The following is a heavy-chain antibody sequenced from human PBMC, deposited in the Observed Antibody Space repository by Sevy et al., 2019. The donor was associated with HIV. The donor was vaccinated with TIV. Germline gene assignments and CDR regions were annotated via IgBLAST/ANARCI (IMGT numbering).Heavy chain of an antibody. Sequence: GGSLRLSCAASGFTFSSYCMHWVRQSPGKGLEWVAFIRYDGSNKYYADSVKGRFTISRDNSKNRLYLQMNSLMNEDTAVYYGAKDGTRISMIVVAQYYCDYWGQGTLVTVSS. CDR1: GFTFSSYC. V-gene: IGHV3-30*02. D-gene: IGHD3-22*01. CDR2: IRYDGSNK. CDR3: AKDGTRISMIVVAQYYCDY. J-gene: IGHJ4*02.